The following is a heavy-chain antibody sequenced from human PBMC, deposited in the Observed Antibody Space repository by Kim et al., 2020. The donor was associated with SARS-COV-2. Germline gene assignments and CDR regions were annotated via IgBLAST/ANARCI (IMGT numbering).Heavy chain of an antibody. V-gene: IGHV3-21*01. Sequence: GGSLRLSCAASGFTFSSYSMNWVRQAPGKGLEWVSSISSSSSYIYSADSAKGRFTISRDNAKNSLSLQMNSLRAEDTAVYYCARSRNYNNAFDIWGQGTMVTLSS. CDR2: ISSSSSYI. J-gene: IGHJ3*02. CDR3: ARSRNYNNAFDI. D-gene: IGHD1-7*01. CDR1: GFTFSSYS.